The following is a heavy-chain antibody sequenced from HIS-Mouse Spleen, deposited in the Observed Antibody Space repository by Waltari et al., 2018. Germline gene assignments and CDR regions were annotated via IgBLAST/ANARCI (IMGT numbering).Heavy chain of an antibody. Sequence: QVQLQESGPGLVKPSETLSLTCTVSGGSISSYYWSWIRQPPGNGLEWIGYIYYNGSTHYHPSLKSRVTISVGTSKNQFSLKVGSVTAADTAVYYCARDHGTYCGGDCYAFDIWGQGTMVTVSS. CDR1: GGSISSYY. D-gene: IGHD2-21*02. CDR3: ARDHGTYCGGDCYAFDI. V-gene: IGHV4-59*01. CDR2: IYYNGST. J-gene: IGHJ3*02.